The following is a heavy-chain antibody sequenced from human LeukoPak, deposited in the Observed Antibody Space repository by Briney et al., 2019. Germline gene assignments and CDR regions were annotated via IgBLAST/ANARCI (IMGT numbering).Heavy chain of an antibody. D-gene: IGHD3-22*01. V-gene: IGHV3-74*01. Sequence: GGSLRLSCAASGFTFSSYWMHWVRQAPGKGLVWVSRIKSDGSSTSYADSVKGRFTISRDNAKKSLYLQMNSLRAEDTALYYCAKTGYYESSGDAFDIWGQGTMVTVSS. J-gene: IGHJ3*02. CDR2: IKSDGSST. CDR1: GFTFSSYW. CDR3: AKTGYYESSGDAFDI.